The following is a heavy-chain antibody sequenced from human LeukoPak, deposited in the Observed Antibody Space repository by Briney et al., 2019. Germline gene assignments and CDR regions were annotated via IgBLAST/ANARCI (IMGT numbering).Heavy chain of an antibody. V-gene: IGHV3-23*01. CDR2: ISGSGGST. CDR3: AKEEGEASYFDY. J-gene: IGHJ4*02. CDR1: GFTFSSYA. Sequence: QSGGSLRLSCAASGFTFSSYAMSWVRQAPGKGLEWVSAISGSGGSTYYADSVKGRFTISRDNSKNTLYLQMNSLRAGDTAVYYCAKEEGEASYFDYWGQGTLVTVSS. D-gene: IGHD2-21*01.